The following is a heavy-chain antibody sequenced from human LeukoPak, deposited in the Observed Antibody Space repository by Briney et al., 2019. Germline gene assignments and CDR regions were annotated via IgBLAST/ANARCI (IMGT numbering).Heavy chain of an antibody. CDR1: GGSTSSSNYY. V-gene: IGHV4-39*01. Sequence: SETLSLTCIVSGGSTSSSNYYWGWIRQPPGKGLEWIGSIYYSGSTYYNSSLKSRITVSVDTSKNQFSLQLRYVTAADTALYFCARQSANYAAFDYWGQGTLVTVSS. J-gene: IGHJ4*02. CDR3: ARQSANYAAFDY. CDR2: IYYSGST. D-gene: IGHD4/OR15-4a*01.